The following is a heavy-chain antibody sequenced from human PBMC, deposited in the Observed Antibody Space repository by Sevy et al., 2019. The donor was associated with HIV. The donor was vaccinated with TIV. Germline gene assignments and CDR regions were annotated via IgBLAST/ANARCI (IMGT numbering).Heavy chain of an antibody. CDR3: AREYSSGWSYFDY. CDR2: ISSSDGTT. CDR1: GFTFGSYA. V-gene: IGHV3-23*01. J-gene: IGHJ4*02. Sequence: GGSLRLSCAASGFTFGSYAMSWVRQAPGKGLEWVSVISSSDGTTYYADSVKGRFTISRDNSKNTLYLQMNSLRAEDTVVYYCAREYSSGWSYFDYWGQGTLVTVSS. D-gene: IGHD6-19*01.